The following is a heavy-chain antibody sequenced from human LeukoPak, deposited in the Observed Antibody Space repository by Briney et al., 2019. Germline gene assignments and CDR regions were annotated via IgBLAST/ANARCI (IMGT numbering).Heavy chain of an antibody. CDR1: GYTFTSYD. CDR3: SIVGATPDAFDI. Sequence: ASVMVSCKASGYTFTSYDINWVRQATGQGLEWMGWMNPNSGNTGYAQKFQGRVTMTRNTSISTAYMELSSLRSEDTAVYYCSIVGATPDAFDIWGQGTMVTVSS. CDR2: MNPNSGNT. V-gene: IGHV1-8*01. J-gene: IGHJ3*02. D-gene: IGHD1-26*01.